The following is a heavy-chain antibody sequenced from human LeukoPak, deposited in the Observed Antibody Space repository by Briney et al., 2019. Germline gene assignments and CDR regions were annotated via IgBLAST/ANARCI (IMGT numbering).Heavy chain of an antibody. V-gene: IGHV3-7*01. J-gene: IGHJ4*02. CDR3: ASAPGLGY. D-gene: IGHD3-16*01. Sequence: PGGSLRLSCAASGFTFSSYWMTWVRQSPGKGLEWVANIKQDGSEKYYVDSVKGRFTISRDNAKNSLYLQMHSLRVEDTAVYYCASAPGLGYWGQGTLVTVSS. CDR2: IKQDGSEK. CDR1: GFTFSSYW.